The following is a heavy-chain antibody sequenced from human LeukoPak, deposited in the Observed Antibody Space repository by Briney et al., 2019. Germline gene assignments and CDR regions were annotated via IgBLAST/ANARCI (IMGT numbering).Heavy chain of an antibody. CDR3: ARSRYCNSTSCQSAFDI. V-gene: IGHV1-69*05. D-gene: IGHD2-2*01. CDR2: IIPIFGTA. CDR1: GGTFSSYA. Sequence: SVKVSCKASGGTFSSYAISWVRQSPGQGLEWMGGIIPIFGTANYAQKFQGRVTITTDESTSTAYMELSSLRSEDTAVYYCARSRYCNSTSCQSAFDIWGQGTMVTVSS. J-gene: IGHJ3*02.